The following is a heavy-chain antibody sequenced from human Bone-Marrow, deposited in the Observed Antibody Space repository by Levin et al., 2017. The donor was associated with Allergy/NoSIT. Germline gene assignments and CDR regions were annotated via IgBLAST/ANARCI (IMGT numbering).Heavy chain of an antibody. J-gene: IGHJ4*02. Sequence: GESLKISCAASGFTFSSYWMSWVRQAPGKGLEWVANIKQDGGEKYFVDSVKGRFTISRDNAKNSLYLQMNSLRAEDTAVYYCARDYRSQGGGRTFDYWGQGTLVTVSS. CDR1: GFTFSSYW. D-gene: IGHD2-15*01. CDR3: ARDYRSQGGGRTFDY. CDR2: IKQDGGEK. V-gene: IGHV3-7*01.